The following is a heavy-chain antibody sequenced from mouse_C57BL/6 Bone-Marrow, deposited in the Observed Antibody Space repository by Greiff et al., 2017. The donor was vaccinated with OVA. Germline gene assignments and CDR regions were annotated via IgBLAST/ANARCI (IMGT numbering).Heavy chain of an antibody. J-gene: IGHJ3*01. D-gene: IGHD2-4*01. CDR2: IHPNSGST. CDR1: GYTFTSYW. Sequence: VKLQQPGAELVKPGASVKLSCKASGYTFTSYWMHWVKQRPGQGLEWIGMIHPNSGSTNYNEKFKSKATLTVDKSSSTAYMQLSSLTSEDSAVYYCARFLYDYGFAYWGQGTLVTVSA. V-gene: IGHV1-64*01. CDR3: ARFLYDYGFAY.